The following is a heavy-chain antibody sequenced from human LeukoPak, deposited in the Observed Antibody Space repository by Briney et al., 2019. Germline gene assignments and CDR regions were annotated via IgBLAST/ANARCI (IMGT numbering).Heavy chain of an antibody. CDR2: ISAYNGNT. CDR3: ARAVRGGGSCYSDY. CDR1: GYTFTRYG. J-gene: IGHJ4*02. D-gene: IGHD2-15*01. V-gene: IGHV1-18*01. Sequence: ASVKVSCKASGYTFTRYGISWVRQAPGQGLEWMGWISAYNGNTNYAQKLQGRVTMTTDTSTSKAYMELRSLRSDDTAVYYCARAVRGGGSCYSDYWGQGTLVTVSS.